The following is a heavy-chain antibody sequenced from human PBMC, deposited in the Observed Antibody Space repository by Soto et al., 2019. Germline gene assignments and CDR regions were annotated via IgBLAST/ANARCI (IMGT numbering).Heavy chain of an antibody. CDR3: AKDMVTYDFWSGYYYCGMDV. CDR2: ISWNSGSI. V-gene: IGHV3-9*01. CDR1: GFTFDDYA. J-gene: IGHJ6*02. Sequence: GGSLRLSCAASGFTFDDYAMHWVRQAPGKGLEWVSGISWNSGSIGYADSVKGRFTISRDNAKNSLYLQMNSLRAEDTALYYCAKDMVTYDFWSGYYYCGMDVWGQGTTVTVSS. D-gene: IGHD3-3*01.